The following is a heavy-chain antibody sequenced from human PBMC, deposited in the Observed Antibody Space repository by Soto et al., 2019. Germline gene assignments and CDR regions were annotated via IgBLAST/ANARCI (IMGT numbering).Heavy chain of an antibody. CDR3: AKDRNNPYNTGGAFDI. J-gene: IGHJ3*02. CDR2: ITCNRGSI. Sequence: EVQLVESGGGLVQPGRSLRLSCAASGFTFDDYAMHWVRQAPGKGLEWVSGITCNRGSIGYADSVKGRFTISRDNAKNXRYLQMNRRRAEETAVYYCAKDRNNPYNTGGAFDIWGQGTMVTVSS. D-gene: IGHD1-1*01. V-gene: IGHV3-9*01. CDR1: GFTFDDYA.